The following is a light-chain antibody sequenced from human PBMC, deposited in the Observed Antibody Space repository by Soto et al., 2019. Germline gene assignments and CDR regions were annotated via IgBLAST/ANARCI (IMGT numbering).Light chain of an antibody. CDR3: QEYDRYWT. Sequence: DIQMTQSPSSLSASVGDRVTITCRTSQSISSWLAWYQQKPGKAPKLLIYQASSIQSGVPSRFRGSGSGTEFTLTISSLQPDDFATYFCQEYDRYWTFGQGTKVDIK. J-gene: IGKJ1*01. CDR2: QAS. V-gene: IGKV1-5*03. CDR1: QSISSW.